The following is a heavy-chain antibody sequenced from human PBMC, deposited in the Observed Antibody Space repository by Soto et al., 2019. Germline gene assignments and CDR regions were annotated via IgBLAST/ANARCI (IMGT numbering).Heavy chain of an antibody. Sequence: EVQLVESGGDLVQPGGSLRLSCVGSGFTFSAYWMTGVRQAPGKGLEWVAVIKQDGSEKYYVYSVKGRFTISRDNAKDSLYLQMTSLRAEDTAVYFGAGGGGWVFDSWGQGTLVSVSS. V-gene: IGHV3-7*01. CDR1: GFTFSAYW. J-gene: IGHJ4*02. D-gene: IGHD6-19*01. CDR2: IKQDGSEK. CDR3: AGGGGWVFDS.